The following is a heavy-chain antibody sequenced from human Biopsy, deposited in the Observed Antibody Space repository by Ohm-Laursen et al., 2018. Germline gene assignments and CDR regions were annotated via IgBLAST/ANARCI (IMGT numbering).Heavy chain of an antibody. CDR3: ARDRREHYQFDS. Sequence: SLRLSCAASGFTFSNYGVDWVRQAPGKGLEWVALIWYDGSDQYYADSVKGRFTISRDNSKNTVYLQMNSLRAEDTAVYYCARDRREHYQFDSWGQGTRVTVSS. V-gene: IGHV3-33*08. CDR2: IWYDGSDQ. D-gene: IGHD1-26*01. J-gene: IGHJ4*02. CDR1: GFTFSNYG.